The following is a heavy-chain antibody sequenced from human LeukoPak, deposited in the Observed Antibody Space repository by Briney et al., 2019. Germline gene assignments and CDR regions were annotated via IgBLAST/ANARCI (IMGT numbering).Heavy chain of an antibody. CDR1: GFALKSYS. V-gene: IGHV3-21*01. CDR3: ARERDAFDI. CDR2: ISSTSAYI. Sequence: GGSLRLSCAGSGFALKSYSLTWVRQAPGKGLEWVSSISSTSAYIHYADSVKGRFTISRDNAKNSLYLQMNSLRAEDTAVYYCARERDAFDIWGQGTMVTVSS. J-gene: IGHJ3*02.